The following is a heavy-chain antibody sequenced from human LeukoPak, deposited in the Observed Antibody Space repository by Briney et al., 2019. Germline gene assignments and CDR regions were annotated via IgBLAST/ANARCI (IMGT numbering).Heavy chain of an antibody. V-gene: IGHV1-46*01. J-gene: IGHJ4*02. CDR3: ARELWFGERGPYFDY. CDR2: INPSGGST. D-gene: IGHD3-10*01. CDR1: GYTFTSYY. Sequence: ASVKVSCKASGYTFTSYYMHWVRQAPGQGLEWMGIINPSGGSTSYAQKFQGRVTMTRDTSTSTVYMELSSLRSEDTAVYYCARELWFGERGPYFDYWGQGTLVTVSS.